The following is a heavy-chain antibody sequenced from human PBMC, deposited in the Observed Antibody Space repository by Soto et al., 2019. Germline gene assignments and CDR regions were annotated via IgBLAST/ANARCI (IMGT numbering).Heavy chain of an antibody. CDR3: ARVVRYSSSSQAFDY. D-gene: IGHD6-6*01. CDR1: GRTFSRYA. Sequence: GASGNVSGKASGRTFSRYAISWLRKSPGQGLEWMGGIIPIFGTANYAQKFQGRVTITAHKSTSTAYMELSSLRSEDTALYYCARVVRYSSSSQAFDYWGQGTLVPVSS. CDR2: IIPIFGTA. J-gene: IGHJ4*02. V-gene: IGHV1-69*06.